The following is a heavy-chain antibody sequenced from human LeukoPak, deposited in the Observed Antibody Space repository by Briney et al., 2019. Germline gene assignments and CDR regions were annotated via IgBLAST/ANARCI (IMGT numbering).Heavy chain of an antibody. D-gene: IGHD3-22*01. CDR3: ARMWLLSHYIDF. V-gene: IGHV3-23*01. CDR2: ISAGGAST. J-gene: IGHJ6*03. CDR1: GSTFSSTG. Sequence: GGSLRLSCAASGSTFSSTGMTWVRQAPGKGLEWVPSISAGGASTYYADSVKGRFTISRDNSRDTLYLQMNSLRAEDTAVYYCARMWLLSHYIDFWGKGTTVTVS.